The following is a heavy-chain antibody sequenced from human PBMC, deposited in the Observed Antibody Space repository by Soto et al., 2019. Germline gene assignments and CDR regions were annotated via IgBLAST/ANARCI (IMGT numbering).Heavy chain of an antibody. CDR2: IKQDGSEK. CDR1: GFTFSSYW. CDR3: ERGSGSYYCVENNWFHP. D-gene: IGHD1-26*01. Sequence: GGSLRLSCAASGFTFSSYWMSWVRQAPGKGLEWVANIKQDGSEKYYVDSVKGRVTISRDNAKNSLYLQMNSLRAEDTAVYYCERGSGSYYCVENNWFHPWGQGTLVTVSS. J-gene: IGHJ5*02. V-gene: IGHV3-7*01.